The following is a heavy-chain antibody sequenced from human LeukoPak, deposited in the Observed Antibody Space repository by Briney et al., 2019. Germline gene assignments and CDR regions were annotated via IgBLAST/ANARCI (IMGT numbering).Heavy chain of an antibody. CDR1: GYSFPTYW. Sequence: GESLKISCKGSGYSFPTYWIGWVRQMPGKGLEGMGLINPGESDIRYRPSLQGQVTISADKSINTAYLQWSSLKDSDSAMYYCASSIRLYGTSGYDYWGQGTLVTVSS. J-gene: IGHJ4*02. CDR2: INPGESDI. V-gene: IGHV5-51*01. CDR3: ASSIRLYGTSGYDY. D-gene: IGHD1-1*01.